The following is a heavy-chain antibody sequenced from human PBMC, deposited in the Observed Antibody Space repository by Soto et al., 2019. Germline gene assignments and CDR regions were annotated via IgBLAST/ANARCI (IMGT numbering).Heavy chain of an antibody. V-gene: IGHV3-23*01. CDR1: GFTFSSYS. J-gene: IGHJ5*02. Sequence: GGSLRLSCAASGFTFSSYSISWVRQAPWKGLEWVSANSGSGVSTYYADSVKGRFTISRDNSKNTLYLQMNRLRAEDTDVYYCTKDGEYSSSSAGQGRITWFDPCGQGTLVTVSS. CDR2: NSGSGVST. CDR3: TKDGEYSSSSAGQGRITWFDP. D-gene: IGHD6-6*01.